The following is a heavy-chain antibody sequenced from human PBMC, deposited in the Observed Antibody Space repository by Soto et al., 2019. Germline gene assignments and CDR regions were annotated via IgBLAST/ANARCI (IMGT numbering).Heavy chain of an antibody. CDR3: ARLKLEFDY. J-gene: IGHJ4*02. Sequence: PSETLSLTCTVSGGSISSSSYYWGWIRQPPGKGLEWIGSIYYSGSTYYNPSLKSRVTISVDTSKNQFSLKLSSVTAADTAVYYCARLKLEFDYWGQGTLVTVSS. CDR2: IYYSGST. V-gene: IGHV4-39*01. D-gene: IGHD1-1*01. CDR1: GGSISSSSYY.